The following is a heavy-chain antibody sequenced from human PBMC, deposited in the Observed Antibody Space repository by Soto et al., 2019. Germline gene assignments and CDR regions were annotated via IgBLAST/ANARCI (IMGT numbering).Heavy chain of an antibody. CDR3: AKDGDFWSGYYPFFDY. V-gene: IGHV3-23*01. Sequence: GESLKISCXASGFTFSSYAMSWVRQAPGKGLEWVSVIDPSGGSTYYADSVKGRFTISRDNSKNTLYLQMHSLRAEDTAGYYCAKDGDFWSGYYPFFDYWGQGTLVTVSS. J-gene: IGHJ4*02. CDR1: GFTFSSYA. CDR2: IDPSGGST. D-gene: IGHD3-3*01.